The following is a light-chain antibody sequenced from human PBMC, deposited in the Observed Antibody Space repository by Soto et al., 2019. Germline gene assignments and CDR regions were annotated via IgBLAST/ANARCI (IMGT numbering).Light chain of an antibody. J-gene: IGKJ4*01. Sequence: DFQLAQSPSSLSPSVGDRVTITCRARQPIMNDLAWYQQKPGKPPRLLISAASTLQSGVPSRFSASGFGTEFTLTISSLQPEDAATYYCHKYNSLPPTFGGGTKVDIK. V-gene: IGKV1-27*01. CDR3: HKYNSLPPT. CDR2: AAS. CDR1: QPIMND.